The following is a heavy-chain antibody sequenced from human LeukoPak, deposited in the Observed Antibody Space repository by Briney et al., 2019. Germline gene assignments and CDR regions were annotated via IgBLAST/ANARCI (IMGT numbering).Heavy chain of an antibody. CDR2: LYSPGSP. Sequence: NPSQTLSLTCTVSGDSISNGYYYWTWIRQPAGNGWEWFGRLYSPGSPNYNPSLKSRVTISIDASKNQFSLKLSSVTVADTAVYYCARDRGITTARGVPSWFDPWGQGTLVTVSS. D-gene: IGHD3-10*01. CDR3: ARDRGITTARGVPSWFDP. J-gene: IGHJ5*02. CDR1: GDSISNGYYY. V-gene: IGHV4-61*02.